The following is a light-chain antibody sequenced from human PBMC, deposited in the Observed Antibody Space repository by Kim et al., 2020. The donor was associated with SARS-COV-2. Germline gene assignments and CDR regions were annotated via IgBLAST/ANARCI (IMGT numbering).Light chain of an antibody. J-gene: IGKJ4*01. CDR3: QQRTKWPLT. CDR2: DAS. V-gene: IGKV3-11*01. CDR1: QNIRNY. Sequence: WSPGERATLSCRASQNIRNYLAWFQQKPGQAPRLLIYDASNRATAIPARFSGTGSGTDFTLTISSLEPEDFAVYYCQQRTKWPLTFGGGTKVDIK.